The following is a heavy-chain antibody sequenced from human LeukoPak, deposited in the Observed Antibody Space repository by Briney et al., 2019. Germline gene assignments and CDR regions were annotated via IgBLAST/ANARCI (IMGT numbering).Heavy chain of an antibody. CDR3: ARGGPPGYYYDYYMDV. Sequence: SETLSLACTVSGGSISSSSYYWGWIRQPPGKGLEWIGSIYYSGSTYYNPSLKSRVTISVDTSKNQFSLKMSSVTAADTAVYFCARGGPPGYYYDYYMDVWGKGTTVTISS. CDR1: GGSISSSSYY. CDR2: IYYSGST. J-gene: IGHJ6*03. V-gene: IGHV4-39*07.